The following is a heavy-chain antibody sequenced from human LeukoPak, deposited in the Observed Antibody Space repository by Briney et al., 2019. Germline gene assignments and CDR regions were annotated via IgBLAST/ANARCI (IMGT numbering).Heavy chain of an antibody. J-gene: IGHJ4*02. CDR2: INHTGST. D-gene: IGHD5-12*01. CDR3: AKGDSGYDPPPDY. V-gene: IGHV4-34*01. Sequence: SETLSLTCAVYGGSFSGYYWSWIRQPPGKGLEWIGEINHTGSTNYNTSLKSRVTLSVDTSKNQFSLKLSSVTAADTAVYYCAKGDSGYDPPPDYWGQGTLVTVSS. CDR1: GGSFSGYY.